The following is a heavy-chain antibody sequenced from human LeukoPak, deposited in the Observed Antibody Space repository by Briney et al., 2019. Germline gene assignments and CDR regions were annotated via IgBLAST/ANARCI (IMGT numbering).Heavy chain of an antibody. Sequence: SETLSLTCAVSGGSISSGGYSWSWIRQPPGKGLEWIGYIYHSGSTYYNPSLKSRVTISVDRSKNQFSLKLSSVTAADTAVHYCARGWELPENWGQGTLVTVSS. CDR3: ARGWELPEN. J-gene: IGHJ4*02. CDR2: IYHSGST. V-gene: IGHV4-30-2*01. CDR1: GGSISSGGYS. D-gene: IGHD1-26*01.